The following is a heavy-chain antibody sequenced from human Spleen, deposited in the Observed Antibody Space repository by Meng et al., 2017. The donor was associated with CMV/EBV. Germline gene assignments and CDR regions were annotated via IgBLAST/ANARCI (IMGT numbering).Heavy chain of an antibody. CDR2: INPNSGGT. V-gene: IGHV1-2*02. CDR1: GYSFTGYY. J-gene: IGHJ5*01. D-gene: IGHD1-14*01. CDR3: ARVDEPLHYPDS. Sequence: ASVKVSCKASGYSFTGYYIHWLRQAPGQGLEWMGWINPNSGGTNYAQKFQGRVTMTRDTSISTAYMELSRLRSDDTAVYYCARVDEPLHYPDSWGQGTLVTVSS.